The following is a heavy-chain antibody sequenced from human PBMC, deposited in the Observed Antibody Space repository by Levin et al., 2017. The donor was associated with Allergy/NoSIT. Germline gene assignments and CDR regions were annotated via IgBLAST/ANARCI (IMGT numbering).Heavy chain of an antibody. CDR2: IVTNKGGT. CDR3: ARGGSHHGFDI. V-gene: IGHV1-2*02. CDR1: GYTFTDYW. Sequence: ASVKVSCKASGYTFTDYWIHWVRQAPGQGLQWMGWIVTNKGGTNFPQDFRDRVSRTRDTSMGTGDMEMTSLRSDDAAMYYCARGGSHHGFDIWGQGTVVTVSS. D-gene: IGHD3-16*02. J-gene: IGHJ3*02.